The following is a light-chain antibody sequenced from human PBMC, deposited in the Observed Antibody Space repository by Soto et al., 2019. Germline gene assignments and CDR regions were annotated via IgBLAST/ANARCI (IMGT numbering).Light chain of an antibody. J-gene: IGKJ4*01. CDR3: QQYGSSPQVT. CDR1: QRVSSSY. CDR2: GAS. V-gene: IGKV3-20*01. Sequence: ESGLTQSPGTLSLSPGERATLSCRASQRVSSSYLAWYQQKPGQAPRLLIYGASSRATGIPDRFSGSGSGTDFTLTISRLEPEDFAVYYCQQYGSSPQVTFGGGTKVEIK.